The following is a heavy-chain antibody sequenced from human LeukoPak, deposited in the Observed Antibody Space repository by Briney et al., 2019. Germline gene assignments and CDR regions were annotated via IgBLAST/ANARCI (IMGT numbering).Heavy chain of an antibody. V-gene: IGHV1-3*01. D-gene: IGHD5-24*01. CDR2: INAGNGNT. CDR3: ASLSVRWPDAFDI. CDR1: GYTFTSYA. J-gene: IGHJ3*02. Sequence: GASVKVSCKASGYTFTSYAMHWVRQAPGQRLEWMGWINAGNGNTKYSQKFQGRVTITRDTSASTAYMELSSLRSEDTAVYCCASLSVRWPDAFDIWGQGTMVTVSS.